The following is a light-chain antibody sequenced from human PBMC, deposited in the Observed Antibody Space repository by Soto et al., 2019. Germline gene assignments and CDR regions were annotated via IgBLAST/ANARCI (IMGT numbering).Light chain of an antibody. Sequence: QSALTQPASVSGSPGQSITISCTGTSSDVGSCNCVSWYQQHPGKAPTLMIYEVNKRPSGVSNRFSGSKSGNTASLTISGLQAEDEADYYCCSSVGSPIWLFGGGTKVTVL. CDR1: SSDVGSCNC. CDR3: CSSVGSPIWL. J-gene: IGLJ3*02. V-gene: IGLV2-23*02. CDR2: EVN.